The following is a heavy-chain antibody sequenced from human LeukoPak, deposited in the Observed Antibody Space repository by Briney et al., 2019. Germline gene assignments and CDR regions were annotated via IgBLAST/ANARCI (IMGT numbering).Heavy chain of an antibody. Sequence: SETLSLTCTVSGGSISSGGYYWSWIRQHPGKGLEWIGYTYYSGSAYYNPSLKSRVTISVDTSKKQFSLKLSSVTAADTAVYYCARSYLGGAFDIWGQGTMVTVSS. J-gene: IGHJ3*02. V-gene: IGHV4-31*03. CDR3: ARSYLGGAFDI. CDR2: TYYSGSA. D-gene: IGHD3-10*01. CDR1: GGSISSGGYY.